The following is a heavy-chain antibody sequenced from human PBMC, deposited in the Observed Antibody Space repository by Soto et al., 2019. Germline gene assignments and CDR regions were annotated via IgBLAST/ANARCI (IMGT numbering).Heavy chain of an antibody. D-gene: IGHD3-10*01. V-gene: IGHV3-11*06. CDR1: GFSFSDSY. J-gene: IGHJ6*02. CDR3: ARGRGGSGPPDV. Sequence: QVQLVESGGGLVKPGGSLRLSCAASGFSFSDSYMSWVRQAPGKGLEWVACISGSSGSTGYADSVKGRFTISRDNAKNSRSMQMNSLRVEDTAVYYCARGRGGSGPPDVWGQGTTVTVSS. CDR2: ISGSSGST.